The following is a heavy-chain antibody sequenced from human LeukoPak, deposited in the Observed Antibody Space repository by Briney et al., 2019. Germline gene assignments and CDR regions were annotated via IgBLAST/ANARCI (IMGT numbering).Heavy chain of an antibody. CDR1: GFTFSSYS. J-gene: IGHJ4*02. Sequence: PGGSLRLSCAASGFTFSSYSMNWVRQAPGKGLEWVSSISSSSSYIYYADSAKGRFTISRDNAKNSLYLQMNSLRAEDTAVYYCARDAHPYYDSSGYYFYYFDYWGQGTLVTVSS. D-gene: IGHD3-22*01. CDR3: ARDAHPYYDSSGYYFYYFDY. CDR2: ISSSSSYI. V-gene: IGHV3-21*01.